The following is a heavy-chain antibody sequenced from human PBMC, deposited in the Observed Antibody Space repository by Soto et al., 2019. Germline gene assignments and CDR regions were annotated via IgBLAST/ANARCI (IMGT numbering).Heavy chain of an antibody. J-gene: IGHJ5*02. CDR3: ARVGLNVFRAANDSYNWFEP. CDR1: GFTFSSYA. V-gene: IGHV3-30-3*01. D-gene: IGHD6-25*01. CDR2: ISYDGSNK. Sequence: PGGSLRLSCAASGFTFSSYAMHWVRQAPGKGLEWVAVISYDGSNKYYADSVKGRFTISRDNSKKEVYLQMNSLRIEDTAVYYCARVGLNVFRAANDSYNWFEPWGQGTLVTVSS.